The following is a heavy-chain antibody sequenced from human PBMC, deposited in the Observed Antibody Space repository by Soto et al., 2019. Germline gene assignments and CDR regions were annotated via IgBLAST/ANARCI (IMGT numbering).Heavy chain of an antibody. CDR1: GYSFTGYY. J-gene: IGHJ4*02. CDR3: ARGVYCSRGYAFRYFDY. CDR2: SIPGRGDT. D-gene: IGHD3-22*01. Sequence: ASVKVSCKPSGYSFTGYYIHWVRQDTGQGLERMGKSIPGRGDTNYAQNYQGSGTLTSDTATSTAAMALTSLYSEDLAVYYCARGVYCSRGYAFRYFDYRGQGTRVTVSS. V-gene: IGHV1-2*02.